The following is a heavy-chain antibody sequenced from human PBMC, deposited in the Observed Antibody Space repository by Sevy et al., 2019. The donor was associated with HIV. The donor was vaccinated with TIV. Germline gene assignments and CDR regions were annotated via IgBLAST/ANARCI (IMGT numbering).Heavy chain of an antibody. CDR1: GFTFSNYA. CDR2: ISGSADAT. CDR3: VKEVSQYSYSDY. V-gene: IGHV3-23*01. Sequence: GGSLRLSCAASGFTFSNYAMSWVRQTPGKGLEWVSAISGSADATYYTDSVKGRFTISRDNSKNTVYLQMNSPRAEDTAVYYCVKEVSQYSYSDYWGQGTLVTVSS. D-gene: IGHD5-18*01. J-gene: IGHJ4*02.